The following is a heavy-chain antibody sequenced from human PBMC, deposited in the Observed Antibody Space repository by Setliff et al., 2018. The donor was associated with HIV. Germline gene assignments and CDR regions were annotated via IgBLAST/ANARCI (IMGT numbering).Heavy chain of an antibody. D-gene: IGHD4-17*01. V-gene: IGHV4-38-2*02. Sequence: SETLSLTCTVSGYSISSRYYWGWIRQSPGKGLEWIGSIYYSGNTSYNPSLKSRVTISVDTSKNQFSLELSPVTAADTAVYYCARGFLRSRRRWFDPWGQGTLVTVSS. J-gene: IGHJ5*02. CDR3: ARGFLRSRRRWFDP. CDR2: IYYSGNT. CDR1: GYSISSRYY.